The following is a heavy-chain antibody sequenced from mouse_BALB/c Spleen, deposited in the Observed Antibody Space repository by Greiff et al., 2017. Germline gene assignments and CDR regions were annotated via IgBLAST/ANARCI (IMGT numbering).Heavy chain of an antibody. CDR1: GYTFTSYV. Sequence: EVKVVESGPELVKPGASVKMSCKASGYTFTSYVMHWVKQKPGQGLEWIGYINPYNDGTKYNEKFKGKATLTSDKSSSTAYMELSSLTSEDSAVYYCAREGYAMDYWGQGTSVTVSS. CDR2: INPYNDGT. CDR3: AREGYAMDY. J-gene: IGHJ4*01. V-gene: IGHV1-14*01.